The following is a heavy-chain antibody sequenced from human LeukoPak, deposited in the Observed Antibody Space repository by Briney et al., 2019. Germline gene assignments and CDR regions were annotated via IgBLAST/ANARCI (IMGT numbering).Heavy chain of an antibody. CDR1: GGSISSSTYY. CDR2: IYYSGST. CDR3: VRGSTLRHYQY. Sequence: SETLSLTCTVSGGSISSSTYYWGWIRRPPGTGLEWIGSIYYSGSTYYNPSLKSRVTVSVDTSKNQFSLKLSSVTAADTAVYYCVRGSTLRHYQYWGQGTLVTVSS. D-gene: IGHD3-16*01. V-gene: IGHV4-39*01. J-gene: IGHJ4*02.